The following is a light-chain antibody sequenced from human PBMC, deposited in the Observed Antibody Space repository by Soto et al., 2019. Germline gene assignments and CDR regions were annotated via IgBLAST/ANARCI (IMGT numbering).Light chain of an antibody. CDR1: SGRITHT. Sequence: QPVLTQSPSASASLGASVKLTCTLSSGRITHTIAWNKQQPGKDTRYLMNINRGGSHTKGDRIPDRFSRSSSGAVRYLTISSLRSGDEADYYCQTWRTGDDVFGGGTQRTV. V-gene: IGLV4-69*01. J-gene: IGLJ7*01. CDR3: QTWRTGDDV. CDR2: INRGGSH.